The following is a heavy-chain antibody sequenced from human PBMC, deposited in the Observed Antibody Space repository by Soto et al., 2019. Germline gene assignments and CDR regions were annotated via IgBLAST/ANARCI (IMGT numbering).Heavy chain of an antibody. D-gene: IGHD6-19*01. V-gene: IGHV3-23*01. CDR3: ARDRGIAVGVIDY. J-gene: IGHJ4*02. CDR1: GFTFSSYA. CDR2: SSGSGGST. Sequence: EVQLLESGVALVQPGGSLRLSCAASGFTFSSYAMSWVRQAPGKGLEWVSASSGSGGSTYYADSVKGRFTITRDNSKYTLYLQMNSLRAEDTAVYYCARDRGIAVGVIDYWGQGTLVNVSS.